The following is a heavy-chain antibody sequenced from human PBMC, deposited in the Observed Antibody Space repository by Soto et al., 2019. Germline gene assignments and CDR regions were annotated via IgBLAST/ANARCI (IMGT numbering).Heavy chain of an antibody. CDR3: ARDQWELGFFDY. Sequence: EVQLVESGGGMIQPGGSLRLSSAASGFTVSSNYMSWVRQAPGKGLEWVSVIYSGGSTYYADSVKGRFTISRDNSKNTLYLQMNSLRAEDTAVYYCARDQWELGFFDYWGQGTLVTVSS. V-gene: IGHV3-53*01. D-gene: IGHD1-26*01. J-gene: IGHJ4*02. CDR2: IYSGGST. CDR1: GFTVSSNY.